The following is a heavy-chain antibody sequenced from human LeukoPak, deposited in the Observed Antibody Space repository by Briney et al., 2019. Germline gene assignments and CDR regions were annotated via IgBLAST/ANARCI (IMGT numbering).Heavy chain of an antibody. CDR3: ARLRRDYYGSGAHEFDI. Sequence: PSETLSLTCAVSGYSISSGYYWGWIRQPPGKGLEWIGSIYHSVSTYYNPSLKSRVTISIDTSKNQFSLKLSSVTAADTDVYYCARLRRDYYGSGAHEFDIWGQGTMVTVSS. CDR1: GYSISSGYY. J-gene: IGHJ3*02. CDR2: IYHSVST. D-gene: IGHD3-10*01. V-gene: IGHV4-38-2*01.